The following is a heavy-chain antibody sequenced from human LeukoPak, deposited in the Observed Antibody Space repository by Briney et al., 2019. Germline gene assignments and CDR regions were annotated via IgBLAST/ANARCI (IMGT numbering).Heavy chain of an antibody. CDR3: ARDISAGTDWFDP. V-gene: IGHV3-30-3*01. Sequence: PGGSLRLSCAASGFTFSSYAMHWVRQAPGKGLEWVAVISYDGSNKYYADSVKGRFTISRDNSKNTLYLQMNSLRAEDTAVYYCARDISAGTDWFDPWGQGTLVTVSS. J-gene: IGHJ5*02. CDR2: ISYDGSNK. D-gene: IGHD6-13*01. CDR1: GFTFSSYA.